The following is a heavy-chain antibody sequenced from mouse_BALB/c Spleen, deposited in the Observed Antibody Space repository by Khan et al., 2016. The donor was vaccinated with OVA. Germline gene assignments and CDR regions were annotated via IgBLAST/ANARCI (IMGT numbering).Heavy chain of an antibody. V-gene: IGHV1-26*01. CDR3: ARGYGFFAY. CDR2: INPNTDNT. CDR1: GYSFTAYS. D-gene: IGHD1-2*01. J-gene: IGHJ3*01. Sequence: VQLQQSGPDLVKTGASVKISCKASGYSFTAYSMNWVKLSHGKSLECIGRINPNTDNTNYNQKFKGKAILIVDTSSSTAYMELRSLTSEDSAVFFCARGYGFFAYGGQGTLVTVSA.